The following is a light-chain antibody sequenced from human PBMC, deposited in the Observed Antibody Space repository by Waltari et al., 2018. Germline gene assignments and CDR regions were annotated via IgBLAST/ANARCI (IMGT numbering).Light chain of an antibody. CDR1: QTVSSLY. Sequence: EIVLTQSPATLSLSPGERATLSCRASQTVSSLYLAWYQQKPGQAPRLLIYGASRSATGSPDRFSGSGSGTDCTRTISRLEPEDFAVYYCQQYHNSPLYSFGQGTKLEIK. CDR2: GAS. CDR3: QQYHNSPLYS. J-gene: IGKJ2*03. V-gene: IGKV3-20*01.